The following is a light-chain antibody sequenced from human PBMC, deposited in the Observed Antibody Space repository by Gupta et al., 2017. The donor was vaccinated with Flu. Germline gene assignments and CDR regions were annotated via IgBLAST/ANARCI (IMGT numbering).Light chain of an antibody. CDR3: QQYGISPTWT. V-gene: IGKV3-20*01. Sequence: EFVLTQSPGTLSLSPGERATLSCRASQSVSSSYLAWYQQKPGQAPRLLIYGASSRATGIPDRFSGSGSGTDFTLTISRLEPEDFAVYYCQQYGISPTWTFGQGTKVEIK. J-gene: IGKJ1*01. CDR1: QSVSSSY. CDR2: GAS.